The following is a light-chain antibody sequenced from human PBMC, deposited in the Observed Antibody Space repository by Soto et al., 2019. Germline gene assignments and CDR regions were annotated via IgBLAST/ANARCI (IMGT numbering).Light chain of an antibody. CDR2: EVI. J-gene: IGLJ2*01. V-gene: IGLV2-14*01. CDR1: SSDVGGYNY. Sequence: QSALTQPASVSGSPGQSITISCTGTSSDVGGYNYVSWYQQHPGKAPKLMIYEVINRPSGVSDRFSGSKSGNTASLTISGLQAEDEADYYCSSYTSISTVVFGGGTKLTVL. CDR3: SSYTSISTVV.